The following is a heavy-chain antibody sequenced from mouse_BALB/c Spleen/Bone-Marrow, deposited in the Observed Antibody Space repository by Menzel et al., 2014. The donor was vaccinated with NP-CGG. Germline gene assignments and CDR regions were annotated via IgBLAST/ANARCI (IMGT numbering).Heavy chain of an antibody. CDR1: GFTFSSYT. J-gene: IGHJ4*01. D-gene: IGHD3-1*01. CDR2: ISNGGGST. CDR3: ARQLGLRWAMDY. V-gene: IGHV5-12-2*01. Sequence: DVQLQESGGVLVQPGGSLKLSCAASGFTFSSYTVSWVRQTPEKRLEWVAYISNGGGSTYYPDTVKGRFTISRDNAKNTLYLQMSSLKSEDTAMYYCARQLGLRWAMDYWGQGTSVTVSS.